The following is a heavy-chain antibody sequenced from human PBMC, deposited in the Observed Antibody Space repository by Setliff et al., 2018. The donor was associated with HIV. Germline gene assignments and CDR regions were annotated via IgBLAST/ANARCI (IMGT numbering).Heavy chain of an antibody. CDR1: GYTFTSYA. CDR3: ARVRGVDIVATSAFDI. Sequence: ASVKVSCKASGYTFTSYAMHWVRQAPGQRLEWMGWINAGNGNTKYSQKFQGRVTITRDTSASTAYMELGSLRSEDTAVYYCARVRGVDIVATSAFDIWGQGTMVTVSS. J-gene: IGHJ3*02. V-gene: IGHV1-3*01. D-gene: IGHD5-12*01. CDR2: INAGNGNT.